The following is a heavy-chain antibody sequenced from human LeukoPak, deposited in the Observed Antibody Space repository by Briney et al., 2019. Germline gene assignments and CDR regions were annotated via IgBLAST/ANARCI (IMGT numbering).Heavy chain of an antibody. V-gene: IGHV3-30*18. D-gene: IGHD1-26*01. CDR2: ISYDGSNK. J-gene: IGHJ4*02. CDR1: GFTFSSYG. CDR3: AKDSREWELLGFVDY. Sequence: PGRSLRLSCAASGFTFSSYGMHWVRQAPGKELEWVAVISYDGSNKYYADSVKGRFTISRDNSKNTLYLQMNSLRAEDTAVYYCAKDSREWELLGFVDYWGQGTLVTVSS.